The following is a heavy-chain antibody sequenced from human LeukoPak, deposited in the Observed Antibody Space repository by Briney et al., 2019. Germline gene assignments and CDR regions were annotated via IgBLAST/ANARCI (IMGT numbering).Heavy chain of an antibody. D-gene: IGHD3-10*01. CDR1: GFTFSDYY. CDR3: ARERGPYYYYGMDV. Sequence: SGGSLRLSCAASGFTFSDYYMSWIRQAPGKGLEWVSYISSSGSTIYYADSVKGRFTISRDNAKNSLYLQMNSLRAEDTAVYYCARERGPYYYYGMDVWGQGTTVTVSS. V-gene: IGHV3-11*01. J-gene: IGHJ6*02. CDR2: ISSSGSTI.